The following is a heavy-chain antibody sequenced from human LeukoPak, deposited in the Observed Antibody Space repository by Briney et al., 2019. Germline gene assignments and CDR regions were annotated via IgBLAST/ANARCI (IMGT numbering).Heavy chain of an antibody. CDR3: ARANQNYFDY. J-gene: IGHJ4*02. CDR2: IVSNSGGT. Sequence: GASVKVSCKTSGYTFAGYYMHWVRQAPGQGLEWMGWIVSNSGGTNYAQKFQGRVTMTRDTSISTAFMELSRLRSDDTAIYYCARANQNYFDYWGQGTLVTVSS. D-gene: IGHD1-14*01. CDR1: GYTFAGYY. V-gene: IGHV1-2*02.